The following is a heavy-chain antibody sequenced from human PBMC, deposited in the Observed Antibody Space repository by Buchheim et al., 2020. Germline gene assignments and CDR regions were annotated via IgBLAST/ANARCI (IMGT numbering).Heavy chain of an antibody. D-gene: IGHD4-17*01. CDR3: AVPPPSAPAYGDSTISYYYGMDV. J-gene: IGHJ6*02. Sequence: QVQLQESGPGLVKPSGTLSLTCAVSGGSISSSNWWSWVRQPPGKGLEWIGEIYHSGSTNYNPSLKSRVTISVDKSKNQFSLKLSSVTAADTAVYYCAVPPPSAPAYGDSTISYYYGMDVWGQGTT. CDR1: GGSISSSNW. V-gene: IGHV4-4*02. CDR2: IYHSGST.